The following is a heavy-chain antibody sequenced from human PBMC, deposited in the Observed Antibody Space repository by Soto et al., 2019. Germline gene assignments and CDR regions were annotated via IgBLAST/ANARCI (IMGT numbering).Heavy chain of an antibody. J-gene: IGHJ4*02. D-gene: IGHD1-20*01. V-gene: IGHV4-31*03. CDR3: ASGGYNWNDSRLSPVDY. CDR2: SYYSGST. Sequence: QVQLQESGPGLVKPSQTLSLTCTVSGGSISSGGYYWSWIRQHPGTGLEWIGYSYYSGSTYYNPSLKSRVTISVDTPKNQFARKLSSVTAADTAVYYCASGGYNWNDSRLSPVDYWGQGTLVTVSS. CDR1: GGSISSGGYY.